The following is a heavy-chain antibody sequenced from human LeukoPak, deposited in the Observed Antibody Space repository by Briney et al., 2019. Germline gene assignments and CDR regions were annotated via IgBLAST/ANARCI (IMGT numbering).Heavy chain of an antibody. CDR3: AKVRWSDYYFDY. Sequence: GGSLRLSCAASGFTFSSYAMSWVRQAPGKGLEWVSAISGSGGSAYNADSVKGRFTISRDDSKNTLYLQMNSLRAEDTAVYYCAKVRWSDYYFDYWGQGTLVTVSS. J-gene: IGHJ4*02. V-gene: IGHV3-23*01. D-gene: IGHD6-13*01. CDR2: ISGSGGSA. CDR1: GFTFSSYA.